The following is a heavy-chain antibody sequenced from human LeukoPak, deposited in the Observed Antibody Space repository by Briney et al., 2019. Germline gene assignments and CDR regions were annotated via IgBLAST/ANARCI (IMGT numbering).Heavy chain of an antibody. Sequence: PGRSLRLSCAASGITFSSYGMHWVRQAPGKGLEWVAVISYDGSNKYYADSVKGRFTISRDNSKNTLYLQMNSLRAEDTAVYYCAKDRSHLSTPDYWGQGTLVTVSS. CDR2: ISYDGSNK. D-gene: IGHD1-14*01. V-gene: IGHV3-30*18. CDR3: AKDRSHLSTPDY. J-gene: IGHJ4*02. CDR1: GITFSSYG.